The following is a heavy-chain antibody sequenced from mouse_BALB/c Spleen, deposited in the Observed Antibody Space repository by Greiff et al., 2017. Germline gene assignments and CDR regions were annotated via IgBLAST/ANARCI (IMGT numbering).Heavy chain of an antibody. CDR2: ISSGGSYT. CDR3: ARGDYDTGAMDY. Sequence: EVMLVESGGGLVKPGGSLKLSCAASGFTFSSYTMSWVRQTPEKRLEWVATISSGGSYTYYPDSVKGRFTISRDNAKNTLYLQMSSLTSEDTAMYYCARGDYDTGAMDYWGQGTSVTVSA. V-gene: IGHV5-6-4*01. D-gene: IGHD1-1*01. J-gene: IGHJ4*01. CDR1: GFTFSSYT.